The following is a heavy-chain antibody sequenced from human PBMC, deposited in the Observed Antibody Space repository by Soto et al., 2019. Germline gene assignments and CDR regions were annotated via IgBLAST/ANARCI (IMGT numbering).Heavy chain of an antibody. CDR1: GYNFTSYD. CDR2: MNPNSGNT. J-gene: IGHJ6*03. D-gene: IGHD6-6*01. Sequence: VKVSCKAAGYNFTSYDINWVRQATGQGLEWMGWMNPNSGNTGYAQKFQGRVTMTRNTSISTAYMELSSLRSEDTAVYYCARGSGSSSLLYYYMDVWGKGTTVTVSS. CDR3: ARGSGSSSLLYYYMDV. V-gene: IGHV1-8*01.